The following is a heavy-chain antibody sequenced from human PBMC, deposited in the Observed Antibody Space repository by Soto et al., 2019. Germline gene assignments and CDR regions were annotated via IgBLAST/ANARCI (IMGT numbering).Heavy chain of an antibody. J-gene: IGHJ4*02. Sequence: SETLSLTCAVSGGSISSGGYSWSWIRQPPGKGLEWIGYIYYSGSTNYNPSLKSRVTISVDTSKNQFSLKLSSVTAADTAVYYCARASIAAASRSVLFDYWGQGTLVTVSS. V-gene: IGHV4-61*08. CDR3: ARASIAAASRSVLFDY. CDR2: IYYSGST. D-gene: IGHD6-13*01. CDR1: GGSISSGGYS.